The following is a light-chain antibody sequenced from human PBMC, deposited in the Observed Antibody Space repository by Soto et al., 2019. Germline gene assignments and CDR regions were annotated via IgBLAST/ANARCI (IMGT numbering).Light chain of an antibody. J-gene: IGKJ2*01. CDR2: AAS. Sequence: DIQMTQSPSSLSASVGDRVTITCRASQGIFNYLAWYQQKPGKVPKLLIHAASTLQSGVPSRFSGSGSGTDFTLTISSLQPEDVATYYCQKYNSAPPTFGQGTKLEIK. V-gene: IGKV1-27*01. CDR1: QGIFNY. CDR3: QKYNSAPPT.